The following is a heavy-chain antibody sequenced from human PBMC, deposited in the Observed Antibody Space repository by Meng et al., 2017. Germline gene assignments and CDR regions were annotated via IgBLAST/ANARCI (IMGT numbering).Heavy chain of an antibody. Sequence: GESLKISCAASGFTFSSYSMNWVRQAPGKGLEWVSSISSSSSYIYYADSVKGRFTISRDNAKNSLYLQMNSLRAEDTAVYYCASDYDILTGYYIPFDYWGQGTLVTVSS. V-gene: IGHV3-21*01. D-gene: IGHD3-9*01. J-gene: IGHJ4*02. CDR3: ASDYDILTGYYIPFDY. CDR2: ISSSSSYI. CDR1: GFTFSSYS.